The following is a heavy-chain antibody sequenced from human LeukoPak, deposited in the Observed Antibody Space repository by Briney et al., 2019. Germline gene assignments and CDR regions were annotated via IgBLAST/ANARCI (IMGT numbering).Heavy chain of an antibody. D-gene: IGHD3-10*01. CDR3: VRDGEGVAISVNYWFDP. V-gene: IGHV1-8*01. CDR2: MNPITGST. CDR1: GFIFTGYD. J-gene: IGHJ5*02. Sequence: GASVKVSCRASGFIFTGYDINWVRQAAGQGLEWMGWMNPITGSTGYARQFQGRVTMTRDTSTGTAYRELTSLRSEDTAVYYCVRDGEGVAISVNYWFDPWGQGTLVTVSS.